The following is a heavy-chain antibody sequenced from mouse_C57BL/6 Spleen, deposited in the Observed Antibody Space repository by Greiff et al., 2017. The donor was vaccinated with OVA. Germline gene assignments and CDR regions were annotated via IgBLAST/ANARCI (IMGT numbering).Heavy chain of an antibody. Sequence: EVKLMESGPELVKPGASVKIPCKASGYTFTDYNMDWVKQSHGKSLEWIGDINPNNGGTIYNQKFKGKATLTVDKSSSTAYMELRSLTSEDTAFYYCARGGYYGVFDYWGQGTTLTVSS. CDR1: GYTFTDYN. J-gene: IGHJ2*01. CDR2: INPNNGGT. CDR3: ARGGYYGVFDY. V-gene: IGHV1-18*01. D-gene: IGHD2-3*01.